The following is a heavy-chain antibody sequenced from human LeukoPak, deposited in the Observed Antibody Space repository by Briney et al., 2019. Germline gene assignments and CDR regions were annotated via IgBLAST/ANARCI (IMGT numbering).Heavy chain of an antibody. CDR1: GASISNYY. CDR2: IHSSGGS. V-gene: IGHV4-4*09. J-gene: IGHJ4*02. D-gene: IGHD1-26*01. CDR3: ARLGSYHDF. Sequence: SETLSLTCTVSGASISNYYWSWIRQTPEKGLEWMGHIHSSGGSSYYPSLKSRLTLSIDTSRNQLSLKLPSVTAAGTAVYFCARLGSYHDFWGQGALVTVSS.